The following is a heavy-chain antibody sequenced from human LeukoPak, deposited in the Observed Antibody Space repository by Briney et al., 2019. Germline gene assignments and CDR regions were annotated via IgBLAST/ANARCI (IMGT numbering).Heavy chain of an antibody. CDR2: INPNSGGT. CDR3: ARARGGGVTLYFDY. J-gene: IGHJ4*02. V-gene: IGHV1-2*02. D-gene: IGHD2-8*02. Sequence: ASVKVSCKASGYTFTGYYMHWVRQAPGQGLEWMGWINPNSGGTNYAQKFQGRVTMTRDTSISTAYMELSRLRSDDTAIYYCARARGGGVTLYFDYWGQGTLVTVSS. CDR1: GYTFTGYY.